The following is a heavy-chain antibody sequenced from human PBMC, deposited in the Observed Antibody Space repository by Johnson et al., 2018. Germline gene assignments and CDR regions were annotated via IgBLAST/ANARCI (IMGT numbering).Heavy chain of an antibody. CDR2: ISSSSNTI. Sequence: VQLLESGGGLVQXGGSLRLSCAASGFTLSSYSMNWVRQAPGKGLKWVSYISSSSNTIYYADSVKGRFTISRDNAKNSLYLQMNSLRDEDSAVYYCARGLGEYSATTRGMDVWGQGTSVTVSS. CDR3: ARGLGEYSATTRGMDV. CDR1: GFTLSSYS. V-gene: IGHV3-48*02. D-gene: IGHD3-16*01. J-gene: IGHJ6*02.